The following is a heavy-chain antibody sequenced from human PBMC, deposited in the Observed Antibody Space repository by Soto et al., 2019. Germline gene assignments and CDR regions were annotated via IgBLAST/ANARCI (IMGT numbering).Heavy chain of an antibody. CDR2: INAGNGNT. V-gene: IGHV1-3*01. CDR1: GYTFTSYA. Sequence: ASVKVSCKASGYTFTSYAMHWVRQAPGQRLEWMGWINAGNGNTKYSQKFQGRVTFTRDTSASTAYMELSSLRSEDTAMYYCARHETTVTYGMGYYGMDVWGQGTTVTVSS. J-gene: IGHJ6*02. CDR3: ARHETTVTYGMGYYGMDV. D-gene: IGHD4-17*01.